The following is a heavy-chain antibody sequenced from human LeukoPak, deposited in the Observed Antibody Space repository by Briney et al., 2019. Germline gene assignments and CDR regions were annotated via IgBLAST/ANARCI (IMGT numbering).Heavy chain of an antibody. V-gene: IGHV4-34*01. Sequence: SETLSLTCAVYGGSFSGYYWSWIRQPPGKGLEWIGEINHSGSTYYNPSLKSRVTISVDTSKNQFSLKLSSVTAADTAVYYCARDLGITGSRIGRNWFDPWGQGTLVTVSS. CDR1: GGSFSGYY. CDR3: ARDLGITGSRIGRNWFDP. J-gene: IGHJ5*02. CDR2: INHSGST. D-gene: IGHD1-20*01.